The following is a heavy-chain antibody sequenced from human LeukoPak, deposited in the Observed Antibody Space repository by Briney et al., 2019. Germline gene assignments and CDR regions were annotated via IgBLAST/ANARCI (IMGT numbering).Heavy chain of an antibody. J-gene: IGHJ4*02. CDR2: INHSGST. Sequence: SETLSLTCAVYGGSFSGYYWSWIRQPPGKGLEWIGEINHSGSTNYNPSLKSRVTISVDTSKNQFSLKLSSVTAADTAVYYCARHEEMATTPWYFDYWGQGTLVTVSS. V-gene: IGHV4-34*01. D-gene: IGHD5-24*01. CDR1: GGSFSGYY. CDR3: ARHEEMATTPWYFDY.